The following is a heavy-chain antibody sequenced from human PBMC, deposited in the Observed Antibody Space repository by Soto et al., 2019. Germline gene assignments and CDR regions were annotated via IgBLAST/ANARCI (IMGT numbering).Heavy chain of an antibody. Sequence: GGSLRLSCAASGFTFSSYAMSWVRQAPGKGLEWVSAISGSGGSTYYADSVKGRFTISRDNSKNTPKLQMNSLRAEDTAVYYCAKGDDYDSSGSYEYWGQGTLVTVSS. CDR1: GFTFSSYA. J-gene: IGHJ4*02. CDR2: ISGSGGST. V-gene: IGHV3-23*01. CDR3: AKGDDYDSSGSYEY. D-gene: IGHD3-22*01.